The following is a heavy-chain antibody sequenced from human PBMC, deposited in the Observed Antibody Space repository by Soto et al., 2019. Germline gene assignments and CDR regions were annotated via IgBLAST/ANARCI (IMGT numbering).Heavy chain of an antibody. CDR3: ARRNVGVFDY. D-gene: IGHD1-26*01. J-gene: IGHJ4*02. Sequence: PSETLSLTCIVSGGSISSSSYYWVWIRQPPGKGLEWIGSIYYSGSTHYNPSLKSRVTIFVDTSKNQFSLMLSSVTAADTAVYYCARRNVGVFDYWGQGTLVTVSS. CDR1: GGSISSSSYY. V-gene: IGHV4-39*01. CDR2: IYYSGST.